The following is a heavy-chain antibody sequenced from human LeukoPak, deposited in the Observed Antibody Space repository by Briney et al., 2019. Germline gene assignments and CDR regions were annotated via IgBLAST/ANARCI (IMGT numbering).Heavy chain of an antibody. CDR1: GGSVSGYY. V-gene: IGHV4-30-2*01. Sequence: SETLSLTCVVSGGSVSGYYWGWIRQPPGKGLEWIGYIYHSGSTYYNPSLKSRVTISVDRSRNQFSLKLSSVTAADTAVYYCARASMIVENWFDPWGQGTLVTVSS. CDR2: IYHSGST. D-gene: IGHD3-22*01. J-gene: IGHJ5*02. CDR3: ARASMIVENWFDP.